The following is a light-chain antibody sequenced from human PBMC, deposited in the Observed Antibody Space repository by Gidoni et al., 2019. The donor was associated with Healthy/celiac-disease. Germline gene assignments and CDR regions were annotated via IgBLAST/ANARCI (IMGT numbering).Light chain of an antibody. Sequence: DIQLTQSPSSVSASVGDRVSITCRSGQGISSWLAWYQKKPGKAPKLLIYAASSLQSGVPSRFSGSGSGTDFTLTISSLQPEDFATYYCQQANSFPTFGGGTKVEIK. CDR2: AAS. CDR3: QQANSFPT. CDR1: QGISSW. V-gene: IGKV1-12*01. J-gene: IGKJ4*01.